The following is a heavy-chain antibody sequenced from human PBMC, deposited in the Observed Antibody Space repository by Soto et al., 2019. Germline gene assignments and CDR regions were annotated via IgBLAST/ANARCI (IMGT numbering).Heavy chain of an antibody. CDR2: IIPIVGTA. D-gene: IGHD3-22*01. CDR3: ARGQTYYYDSSGYPNWFDP. CDR1: GGTFSSYA. J-gene: IGHJ5*02. Sequence: QVQLVQSGAEVKKPGSSVKVSCKASGGTFSSYAISWVRQAPGQGLEWMGGIIPIVGTANYAQKFQGRVTITADESTSTAYMELSSLRSEDTAVYYCARGQTYYYDSSGYPNWFDPWGQGTLVTVSS. V-gene: IGHV1-69*01.